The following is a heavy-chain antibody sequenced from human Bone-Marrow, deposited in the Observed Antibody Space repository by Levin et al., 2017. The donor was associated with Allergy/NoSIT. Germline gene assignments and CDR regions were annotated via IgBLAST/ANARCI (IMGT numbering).Heavy chain of an antibody. CDR1: GFIFGTYS. CDR2: ISPSGDAT. CDR3: TKGAPNCRGGRCYSGWLGP. D-gene: IGHD2-15*01. J-gene: IGHJ5*02. V-gene: IGHV3-23*01. Sequence: GESLKISCGGSGFIFGTYSMNWVRQTPDKGLEWVSSISPSGDATFHADSVRGRFTTSRDNSKNMGYLQMNSLTDEDTAVYYCTKGAPNCRGGRCYSGWLGPWGQGTQVTVSS.